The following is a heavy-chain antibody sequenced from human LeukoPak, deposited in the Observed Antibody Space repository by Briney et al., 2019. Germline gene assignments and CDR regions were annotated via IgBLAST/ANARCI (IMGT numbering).Heavy chain of an antibody. CDR1: GFTFTTYAM. J-gene: IGHJ4*02. CDR3: AGLVGRYSSGLYYYYFDY. CDR2: MYLGGTT. D-gene: IGHD3-22*01. Sequence: GSLRLSCAASGFTFTTYAMSWVRQPPGKGLEWIGEMYLGGTTHSNPSVKSRVTIPIDKSKNQFFLNLSSVTAADTAVYYCAGLVGRYSSGLYYYYFDYWGQGTLVTVSS. V-gene: IGHV4-4*02.